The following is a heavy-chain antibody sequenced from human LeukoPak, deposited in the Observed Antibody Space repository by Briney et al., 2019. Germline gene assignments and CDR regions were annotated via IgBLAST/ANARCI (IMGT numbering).Heavy chain of an antibody. D-gene: IGHD3-10*01. V-gene: IGHV4-34*01. CDR3: ARETDRLLWFGEPLTDY. Sequence: SETLSLTCAVYGGSFSGYYWSWIRQPPGKGLEWIGEINHSGSTNYNPSLKSRVTISVDTSKNQFSLKLSSVTAADTAVYYCARETDRLLWFGEPLTDYWGQGTLVTVSS. CDR2: INHSGST. J-gene: IGHJ4*02. CDR1: GGSFSGYY.